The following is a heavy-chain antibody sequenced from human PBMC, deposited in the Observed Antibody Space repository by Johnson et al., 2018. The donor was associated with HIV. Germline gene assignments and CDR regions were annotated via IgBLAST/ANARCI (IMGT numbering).Heavy chain of an antibody. V-gene: IGHV3-66*01. CDR2: IYSGGST. Sequence: VQLVESGGGLVQPGGSLRLSCAASGFTVSSNYMSWVRQAPGKGLEWVSVIYSGGSTYYADSVKGRFTISRDNSRNTLYLQMNSLRVEDTAVCYCARLSGQQLVRRGGLFDIWGQGTMVTVSS. D-gene: IGHD6-13*01. J-gene: IGHJ3*02. CDR3: ARLSGQQLVRRGGLFDI. CDR1: GFTVSSNY.